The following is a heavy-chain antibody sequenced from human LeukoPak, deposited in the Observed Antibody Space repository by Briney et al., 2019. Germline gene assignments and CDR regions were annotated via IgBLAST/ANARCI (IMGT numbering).Heavy chain of an antibody. CDR3: AREYSGRSQLLKGDAFDI. CDR2: IKQDGSEK. D-gene: IGHD1-26*01. Sequence: GGSLRLSCAASGFTFSNYWMSWVRQAPGKGLEWVANIKQDGSEKYYVDSEKGRFTISRDNSKNTLCLQMNSLRSDDTAVYYCAREYSGRSQLLKGDAFDIWGQGTMVTVSS. CDR1: GFTFSNYW. V-gene: IGHV3-7*03. J-gene: IGHJ3*02.